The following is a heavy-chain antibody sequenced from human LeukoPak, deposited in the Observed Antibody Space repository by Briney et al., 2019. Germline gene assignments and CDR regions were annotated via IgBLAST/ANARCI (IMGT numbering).Heavy chain of an antibody. Sequence: GASVKVSCKASGYTFTSYYMHWVRQAPGQELEWMGIIYPSGGSTSYAQKFQGRVTMTRDMSTSTDYMELSSLRSDDTAVYYCARNRGGSYFYYYYMDVWGKGTTVTISS. V-gene: IGHV1-46*01. CDR3: ARNRGGSYFYYYYMDV. D-gene: IGHD1-26*01. CDR2: IYPSGGST. J-gene: IGHJ6*03. CDR1: GYTFTSYY.